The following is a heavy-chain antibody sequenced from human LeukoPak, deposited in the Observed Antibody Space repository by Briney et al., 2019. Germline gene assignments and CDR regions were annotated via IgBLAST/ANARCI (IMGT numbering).Heavy chain of an antibody. V-gene: IGHV1-8*02. Sequence: AASMNVSCTASGGTFSSYAMNWVRQAPGQGLEWMGWMNPNSGNTGYAQKFQGRVTMTRNTSISTAYMELSSLRSEDTAVYYCARNGCSSTSCYDAFDIWGQGTMVTVSS. CDR3: ARNGCSSTSCYDAFDI. D-gene: IGHD2-2*01. CDR2: MNPNSGNT. CDR1: GGTFSSYA. J-gene: IGHJ3*02.